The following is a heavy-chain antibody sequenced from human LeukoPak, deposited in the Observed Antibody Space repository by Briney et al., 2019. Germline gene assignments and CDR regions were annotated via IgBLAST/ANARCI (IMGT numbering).Heavy chain of an antibody. V-gene: IGHV3-23*01. Sequence: GGSLRLSCAASGFTFSSYAMSWVRQAPGKGLEWVSAISGSGGSTYYADSVKGRFTISRDNSKNTLYLQMNSLRAEGTAVYYCAKDRSYPYYYYYMDVWGKGTTVTVSS. CDR3: AKDRSYPYYYYYMDV. J-gene: IGHJ6*03. CDR1: GFTFSSYA. D-gene: IGHD1-26*01. CDR2: ISGSGGST.